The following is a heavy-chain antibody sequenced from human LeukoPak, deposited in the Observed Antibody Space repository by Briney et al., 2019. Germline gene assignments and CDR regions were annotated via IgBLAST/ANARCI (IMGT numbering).Heavy chain of an antibody. CDR2: IYHSGST. Sequence: SETLSLTGAVSGGSISSGGYSWSWIRQPPGKGLEWIGYIYHSGSTYYNPSLKSRVTISVDRSKNQFSLKLSSVTAADTAVYYCARALLSDFGAFDIWGQGTMVTVSS. CDR1: GGSISSGGYS. J-gene: IGHJ3*02. D-gene: IGHD3-16*02. V-gene: IGHV4-30-2*01. CDR3: ARALLSDFGAFDI.